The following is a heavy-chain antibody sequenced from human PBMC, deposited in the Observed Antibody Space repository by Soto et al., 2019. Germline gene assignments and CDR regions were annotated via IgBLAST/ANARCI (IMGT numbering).Heavy chain of an antibody. CDR2: IYPGDSDT. CDR1: GYSFTSYW. J-gene: IGHJ6*03. CDR3: ARHLVVPAAMYDYYYYMDV. V-gene: IGHV5-51*01. D-gene: IGHD2-2*01. Sequence: GESLKISCKGSGYSFTSYWIGWVRQMPGKGLEWMGIIYPGDSDTRYSPSFQGQVTISADKSISTAYLQWSSLKASDTAMYYCARHLVVPAAMYDYYYYMDVWGKGTTVTVSS.